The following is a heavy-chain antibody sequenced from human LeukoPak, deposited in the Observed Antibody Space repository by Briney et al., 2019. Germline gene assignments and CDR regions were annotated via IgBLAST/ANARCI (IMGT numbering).Heavy chain of an antibody. CDR1: GGSISSSSYY. CDR3: ARGLAHDFWSGYYPVFGYYGMDV. Sequence: KSSETLSLTCTVSGGSISSSSYYWGWIRQPPGKGLEWIGSIYYSGSTYYNPSLKSRVTISVDTSKNQFSLKLSSVTAADTAVYYCARGLAHDFWSGYYPVFGYYGMDVWGQGTTVTVSS. CDR2: IYYSGST. V-gene: IGHV4-39*01. D-gene: IGHD3-3*01. J-gene: IGHJ6*02.